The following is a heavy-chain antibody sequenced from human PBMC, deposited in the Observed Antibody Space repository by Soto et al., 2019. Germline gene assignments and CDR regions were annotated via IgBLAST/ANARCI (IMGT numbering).Heavy chain of an antibody. J-gene: IGHJ6*02. CDR1: GFTFTSYW. CDR2: IKQDGSEK. V-gene: IGHV3-7*03. Sequence: GGSLRLSCAASGFTFTSYWMSWVRQAPGEGLEWVANIKQDGSEKYYVDSVKGRFTISRDNAKNSLYLQMNSLRAEDSAVYYCARDEGIQEDYYYYGMDVWGQGTTVTVSS. D-gene: IGHD6-13*01. CDR3: ARDEGIQEDYYYYGMDV.